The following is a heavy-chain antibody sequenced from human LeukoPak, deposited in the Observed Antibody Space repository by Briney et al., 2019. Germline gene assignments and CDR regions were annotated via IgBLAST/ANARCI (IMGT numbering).Heavy chain of an antibody. Sequence: GGSLRLSCAASGFTFSSYEMNWVRQAPGKGLEWVSYISSSGSTIYYADSVKGRFTISRDNAKNSLYLQTNSLRAEDTAVYYCARSKNSYDILTGYFPRNYYYYMDVWGKGTTVTVSS. CDR1: GFTFSSYE. D-gene: IGHD3-9*01. V-gene: IGHV3-48*03. CDR2: ISSSGSTI. J-gene: IGHJ6*03. CDR3: ARSKNSYDILTGYFPRNYYYYMDV.